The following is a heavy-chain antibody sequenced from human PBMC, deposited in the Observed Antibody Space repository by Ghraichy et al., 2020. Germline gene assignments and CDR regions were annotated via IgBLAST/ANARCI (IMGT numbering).Heavy chain of an antibody. Sequence: GGSLRLSCAASGFIVSSNYMSWVRQAPGKGLEWVSIIYSDDSRYYADSVKGRFTISRDNSKNTVYLQMNSLRAEDTAVYYCARVWNGDYFEYWGQGTLVAVSS. CDR1: GFIVSSNY. J-gene: IGHJ4*02. D-gene: IGHD1-1*01. CDR3: ARVWNGDYFEY. V-gene: IGHV3-66*01. CDR2: IYSDDSR.